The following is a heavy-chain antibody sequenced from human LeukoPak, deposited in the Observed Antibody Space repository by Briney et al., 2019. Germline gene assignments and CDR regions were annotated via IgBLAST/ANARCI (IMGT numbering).Heavy chain of an antibody. J-gene: IGHJ5*02. Sequence: GGSLRLSCAASGFTFSNAWVSWVRQAPGKGLEWVGRIKSKTDGGTTDYAAPVKGRFTISRDDSKNTLYLQMNSLKTEDTAVYYCTTDYYYDSSGDNNWFDPWGQGTLVTVSS. CDR2: IKSKTDGGTT. CDR1: GFTFSNAW. V-gene: IGHV3-15*01. D-gene: IGHD3-22*01. CDR3: TTDYYYDSSGDNNWFDP.